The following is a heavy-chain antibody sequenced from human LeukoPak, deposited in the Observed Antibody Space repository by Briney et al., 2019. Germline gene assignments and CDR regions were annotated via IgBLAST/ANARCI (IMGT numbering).Heavy chain of an antibody. V-gene: IGHV3-30*03. D-gene: IGHD2-2*01. CDR2: ISYDGSNK. J-gene: IGHJ4*02. CDR3: AAGPAAPDY. CDR1: GFTFSSYG. Sequence: PGRSLRLSCAASGFTFSSYGMHWVRQAPGKGLEWVAVISYDGSNKYYADSVKGRLTISRDNSKNTLYLQMNSLRAEDTAVYYCAAGPAAPDYWGQGTLVTVSS.